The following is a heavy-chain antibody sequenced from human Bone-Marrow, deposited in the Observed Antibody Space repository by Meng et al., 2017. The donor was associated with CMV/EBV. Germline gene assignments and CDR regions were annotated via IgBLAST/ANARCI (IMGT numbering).Heavy chain of an antibody. Sequence: ASVKVSCKASGYTFTSYDINWVRQATGQGLEWMGWMNPNSGNTGYAQKFQGRVTITRNTSISTAYMELSSLRSEDTAVYYCARSPVLRFLEWLSRPYYFAYWGQGNRVTGSS. CDR1: GYTFTSYD. CDR3: ARSPVLRFLEWLSRPYYFAY. D-gene: IGHD3-3*01. CDR2: MNPNSGNT. J-gene: IGHJ4*02. V-gene: IGHV1-8*03.